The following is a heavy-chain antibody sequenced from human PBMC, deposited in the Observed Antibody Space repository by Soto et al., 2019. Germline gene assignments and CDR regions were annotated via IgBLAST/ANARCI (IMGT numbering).Heavy chain of an antibody. CDR2: VSHDGRNT. D-gene: IGHD6-19*01. V-gene: IGHV3-30*03. Sequence: VQLVESGGGVVQPGRSLRLSCAASGFTFSDYAMHWVRQAPGKGLEWVAVVSHDGRNTHYADSVKGRFTISRDSSKNTVSLEMTSLRAEDTAGYYGATGGRQWLVTSDFNYWGQGALVTVSS. CDR1: GFTFSDYA. J-gene: IGHJ4*02. CDR3: ATGGRQWLVTSDFNY.